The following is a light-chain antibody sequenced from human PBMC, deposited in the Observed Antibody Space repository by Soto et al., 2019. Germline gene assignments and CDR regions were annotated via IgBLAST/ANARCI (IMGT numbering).Light chain of an antibody. J-gene: IGKJ2*01. CDR1: QSVYNN. CDR3: QQYNTWPPMYT. CDR2: GAS. V-gene: IGKV3-15*01. Sequence: EIVMTQSPATLPVSPGERATLSCRASQSVYNNLAWYQQKPGQAPRLLMYGASTRATGTPARFSGSGSGTEFTLTISSLQSEDFAVYYCQQYNTWPPMYTFGQGTKLEIK.